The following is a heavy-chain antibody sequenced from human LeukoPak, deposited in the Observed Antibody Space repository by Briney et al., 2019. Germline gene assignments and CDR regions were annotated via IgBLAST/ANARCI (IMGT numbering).Heavy chain of an antibody. D-gene: IGHD3-10*01. Sequence: ASVKVSCKASGSTFSSYDINWVRQATGQGLEWMGWMNPNSGNTGYAQKFQGRVTMTRNTSISTAYMELSSLRSEDTAVYYCARTPAKAMVRGVIWNWFDPWGQGTLVTVSS. CDR3: ARTPAKAMVRGVIWNWFDP. J-gene: IGHJ5*02. CDR2: MNPNSGNT. V-gene: IGHV1-8*01. CDR1: GSTFSSYD.